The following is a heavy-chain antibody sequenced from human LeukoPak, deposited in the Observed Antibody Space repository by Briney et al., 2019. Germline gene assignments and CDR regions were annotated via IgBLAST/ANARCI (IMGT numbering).Heavy chain of an antibody. CDR1: GFTFSDYW. J-gene: IGHJ4*02. V-gene: IGHV3-7*01. CDR3: ARDPVVAGSDY. Sequence: GGSLRLSCAASGFTFSDYWMSWVRQAPGKGLEWVANIKQDGSEKYYLDSVKGRFTISRDNGKNSLYLQMNSLRAEDTAVYYCARDPVVAGSDYWGQGTLVTVSS. CDR2: IKQDGSEK. D-gene: IGHD6-19*01.